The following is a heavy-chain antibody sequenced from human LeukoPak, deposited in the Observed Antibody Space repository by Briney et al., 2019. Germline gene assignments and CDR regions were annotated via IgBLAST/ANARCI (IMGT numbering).Heavy chain of an antibody. V-gene: IGHV4-59*01. CDR3: ARVGLSDALSYYYYYYMDV. CDR1: GGSISSYY. CDR2: IYYSGST. Sequence: SETLSLTYTVSGGSISSYYWSWIRQPPGKGLEWIGYIYYSGSTNYNPSLKSRVTISVDTSKNQSSLKLSSVTAADTAVYYCARVGLSDALSYYYYYYMDVWGKGTTVTVSS. J-gene: IGHJ6*03. D-gene: IGHD6-25*01.